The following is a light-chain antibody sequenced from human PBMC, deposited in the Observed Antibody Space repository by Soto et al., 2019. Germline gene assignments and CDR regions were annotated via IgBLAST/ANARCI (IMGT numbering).Light chain of an antibody. CDR2: GAS. Sequence: ETELTQSRGTLSWFREERAALSGRASQSVSSRYIAWYQQKPGQAPRLLIYGASSRATGIPDRFSGSGTGTHFTLALSILEPEDLAVYYCQHYGSPPLTFGGGTKVDIK. CDR1: QSVSSRY. J-gene: IGKJ4*01. CDR3: QHYGSPPLT. V-gene: IGKV3-20*01.